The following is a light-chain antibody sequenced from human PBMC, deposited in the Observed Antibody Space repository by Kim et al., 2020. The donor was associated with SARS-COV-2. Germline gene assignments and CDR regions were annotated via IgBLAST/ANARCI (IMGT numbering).Light chain of an antibody. CDR1: QGINSD. Sequence: DIQMTQSPSSLSASVGDGVTITCRASQGINSDLAWYQQRPGKVPKLLLYGASTLQSGVPSRFSGSGSGTDFTLTISSLQPADVATYYCRKSNCHPCTFGHGTKVDI. CDR2: GAS. CDR3: RKSNCHPCT. V-gene: IGKV1-27*01. J-gene: IGKJ1*01.